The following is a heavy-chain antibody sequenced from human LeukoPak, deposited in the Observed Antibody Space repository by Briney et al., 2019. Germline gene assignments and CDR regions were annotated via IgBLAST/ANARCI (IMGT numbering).Heavy chain of an antibody. Sequence: PSETLSLTCSVSGYSISSGYYWGWIRQPPGRGLEWIGNIYHSGSTYYNPSLKSRVTISIDTSRNQFSLKLTSVTAADTAVYYCAAGGGQLPDYWGQGTLVTVSS. CDR1: GYSISSGYY. D-gene: IGHD2-2*01. CDR3: AAGGGQLPDY. CDR2: IYHSGST. J-gene: IGHJ4*02. V-gene: IGHV4-38-2*02.